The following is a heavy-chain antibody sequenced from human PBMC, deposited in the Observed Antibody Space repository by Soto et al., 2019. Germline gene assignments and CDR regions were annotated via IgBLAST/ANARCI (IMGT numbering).Heavy chain of an antibody. CDR3: VKAGTMAGTGTTPRSFDI. D-gene: IGHD1-1*01. V-gene: IGHV3-30*18. Sequence: GSLRLSCAASGFMFNAYGMHWVRQAPGNGLEWVAVISFDGSNQYYEESVKGRFTISRDNSKNTLYLQMHSLRADDTGVYFCVKAGTMAGTGTTPRSFDIWGRGTMVTVSS. CDR1: GFMFNAYG. J-gene: IGHJ3*02. CDR2: ISFDGSNQ.